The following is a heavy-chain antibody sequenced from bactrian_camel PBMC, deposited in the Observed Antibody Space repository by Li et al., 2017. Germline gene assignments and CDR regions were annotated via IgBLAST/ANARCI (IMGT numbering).Heavy chain of an antibody. V-gene: IGHV3S40*01. CDR1: GFTFSNYG. Sequence: VQLVESGGGLVQPGGSLRLSCATSGFTFSNYGASWVRQVPGKGLEWISHLNWRGDATYYADSVKGRSTISRDNAKNTLFLQLNSLKTEDTAMYYCAKNPSDWYVYGMDYWGQGTQVTVS. D-gene: IGHD6*01. CDR2: LNWRGDAT. J-gene: IGHJ7*01.